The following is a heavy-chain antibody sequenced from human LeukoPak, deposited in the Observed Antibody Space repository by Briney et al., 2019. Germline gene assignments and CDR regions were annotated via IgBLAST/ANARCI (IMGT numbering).Heavy chain of an antibody. CDR1: GFTFSSYA. CDR3: AKGNGYSYGRYYFDY. V-gene: IGHV3-23*01. CDR2: ITASGGNT. Sequence: GGSLRLSCAASGFTFSSYAMGWVRQAPGKGLEWVSAITASGGNTYYADSVKGRFTISRDNSKNTLYLQVNSLRAEDTAVYYCAKGNGYSYGRYYFDYWGQGTLSPSPQ. D-gene: IGHD5-18*01. J-gene: IGHJ4*02.